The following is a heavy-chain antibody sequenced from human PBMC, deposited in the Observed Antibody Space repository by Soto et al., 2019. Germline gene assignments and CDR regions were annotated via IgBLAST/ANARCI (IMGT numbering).Heavy chain of an antibody. CDR2: INAGNGNT. CDR3: ARDLRNYYDSRGDNWFDP. D-gene: IGHD3-22*01. V-gene: IGHV1-3*01. Sequence: QVQLVQSGAEVKKPGASVKVSCKASGYTFTSYAMHWVRQAPGQRLEWMGWINAGNGNTKYSQKFQGRVTITRDTSASTAYMELSSLRSEDTAVYYCARDLRNYYDSRGDNWFDPWGHGTLVTVSS. J-gene: IGHJ5*02. CDR1: GYTFTSYA.